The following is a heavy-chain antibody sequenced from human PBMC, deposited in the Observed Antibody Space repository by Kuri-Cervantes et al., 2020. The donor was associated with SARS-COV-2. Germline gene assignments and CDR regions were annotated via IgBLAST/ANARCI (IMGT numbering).Heavy chain of an antibody. V-gene: IGHV1-69*13. CDR2: IIPIFGTA. Sequence: SVKVSCKASGGTFSSYAISWVRQAPGQGLEWMGGIIPIFGTANYAQKFQGRVTITADESTSTVHMELSSLTSEDTAVYYCVRDDSHTYYAGGGSGNYYGMDVWGQGTTVTVSS. J-gene: IGHJ6*02. CDR1: GGTFSSYA. CDR3: VRDDSHTYYAGGGSGNYYGMDV. D-gene: IGHD3-22*01.